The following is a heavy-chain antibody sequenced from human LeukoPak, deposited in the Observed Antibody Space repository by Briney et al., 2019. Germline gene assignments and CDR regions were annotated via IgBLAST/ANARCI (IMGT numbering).Heavy chain of an antibody. CDR1: GGSISSYY. V-gene: IGHV4-59*08. CDR2: IYYSGST. J-gene: IGHJ4*02. CDR3: ARSPPAKGFYYFDY. Sequence: SETLSLTCTVSGGSISSYYWSWIRQPPGKGLEWIGYIYYSGSTSYNPSLKSRVTISVDTSKNQFSLKLSSVTAADTAVYYCARSPPAKGFYYFDYWGQGTLVTVSS.